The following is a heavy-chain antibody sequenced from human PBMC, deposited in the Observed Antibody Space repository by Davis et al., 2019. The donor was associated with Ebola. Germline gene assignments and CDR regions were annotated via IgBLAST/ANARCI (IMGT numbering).Heavy chain of an antibody. V-gene: IGHV3-33*01. D-gene: IGHD3-3*01. CDR1: GFTFSSYG. CDR2: IWYDGSNK. CDR3: ARGPPRVYYDFWSGYGAFDY. J-gene: IGHJ4*02. Sequence: PGGSLRLSCAASGFTFSSYGMHWVRQAPGKGLEWVAVIWYDGSNKYYADSVKGRFTISRDNSKNTLYLQMNSLRAEDTAVYYCARGPPRVYYDFWSGYGAFDYWGQGTLVTVSS.